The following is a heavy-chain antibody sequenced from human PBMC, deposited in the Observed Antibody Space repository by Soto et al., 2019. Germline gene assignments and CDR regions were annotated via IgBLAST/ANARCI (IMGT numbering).Heavy chain of an antibody. Sequence: QLQLQESGPGLVKTSETLSLTCTVSGASIRSSGNYWGWIRQTPGKGLDWIGHIYYSGTTYYNPSLNSRVTISIDTSKNHFSLRLSSVTAADTAVYYCVGYATTTEALDYWGQGTLVAVSS. CDR1: GASIRSSGNY. V-gene: IGHV4-39*02. CDR2: IYYSGTT. CDR3: VGYATTTEALDY. J-gene: IGHJ4*02. D-gene: IGHD2-2*03.